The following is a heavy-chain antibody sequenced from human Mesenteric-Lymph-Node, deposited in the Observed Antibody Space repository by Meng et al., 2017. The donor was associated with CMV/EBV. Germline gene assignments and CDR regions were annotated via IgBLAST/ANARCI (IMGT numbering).Heavy chain of an antibody. CDR3: ARYPGNGPIAPTDY. J-gene: IGHJ4*02. CDR1: GFTFSSYS. V-gene: IGHV3-21*01. Sequence: GGSLRLSCAASGFTFSSYSMNWVRQAPGKGLEWVSSISSSSSYIYYADSVKGRFTISRDNAKNSLYLQMNSLRAEDTAVYYCARYPGNGPIAPTDYWGQGTLVTVSS. CDR2: ISSSSSYI. D-gene: IGHD6-13*01.